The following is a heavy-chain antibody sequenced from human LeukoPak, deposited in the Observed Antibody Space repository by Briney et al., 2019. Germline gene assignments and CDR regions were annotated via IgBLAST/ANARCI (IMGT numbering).Heavy chain of an antibody. CDR3: ARIVVVPAVMRGFDY. Sequence: GGSLRLSCAASAFTFSNYAMSWVRHALVKWLDLLSLIIGSDDITNYACSVKGLFTISIDSSKNTLFLQMNSLRVEDTAVYYCARIVVVPAVMRGFDYWGQGTLVTVSS. J-gene: IGHJ4*02. V-gene: IGHV3-23*01. CDR1: AFTFSNYA. D-gene: IGHD2-2*01. CDR2: IIGSDDIT.